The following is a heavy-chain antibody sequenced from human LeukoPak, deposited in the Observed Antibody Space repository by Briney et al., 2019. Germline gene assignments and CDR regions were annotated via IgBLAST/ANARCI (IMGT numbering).Heavy chain of an antibody. CDR3: ARDLGATDY. CDR1: AGSFSGYY. J-gene: IGHJ4*02. CDR2: INHSGST. Sequence: SETLSLTCAVYAGSFSGYYWSWIRQPPGKGLEWIGEINHSGSTNYNPSLKSRVTISVDTSKNQFSLKLSSVTAADTAVYYCARDLGATDYWGQGTLVTVSS. V-gene: IGHV4-34*01. D-gene: IGHD1-26*01.